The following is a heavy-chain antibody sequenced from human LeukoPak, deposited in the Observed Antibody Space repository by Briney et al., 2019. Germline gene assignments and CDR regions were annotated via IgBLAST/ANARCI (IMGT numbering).Heavy chain of an antibody. CDR3: ARVSYSSGWYDDYFDY. CDR1: GGSISSSGYY. V-gene: IGHV4-39*07. CDR2: IYYSGSN. Sequence: SETLSLTCTVSGGSISSSGYYWGWIRQTPGKGLEWIGSIYYSGSNYHNPSLKSRVSMSVDTSKNQFSLKLSSVTAADTAVYYCARVSYSSGWYDDYFDYWGQGTLVTVSS. D-gene: IGHD6-19*01. J-gene: IGHJ4*02.